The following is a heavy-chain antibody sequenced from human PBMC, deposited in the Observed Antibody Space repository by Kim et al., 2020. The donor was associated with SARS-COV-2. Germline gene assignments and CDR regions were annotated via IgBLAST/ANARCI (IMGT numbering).Heavy chain of an antibody. J-gene: IGHJ4*02. CDR1: GGSFTGFY. D-gene: IGHD6-13*01. V-gene: IGHV4-59*01. CDR2: ISHSGST. Sequence: SETLSLTCTVSGGSFTGFYWGWIRQTPGESLEWIGHISHSGSTTYNPSLQSRVTISLDTSKNQLSLQLHSLPAEDTAVYFCARDASPFRWYLWGQGTLVTVSS. CDR3: ARDASPFRWYL.